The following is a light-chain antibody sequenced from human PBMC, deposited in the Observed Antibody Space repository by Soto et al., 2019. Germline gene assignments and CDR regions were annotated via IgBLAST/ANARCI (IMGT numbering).Light chain of an antibody. CDR2: EVS. J-gene: IGLJ2*01. CDR1: SSDVGGYNY. Sequence: QSVLTQPASVSGSPGQSITISCTGTSSDVGGYNYVSWYQHHPGKAPELLIYEVSNRPSGVSNRFSGSKSGNTASLTISGRQAEDEADYYCSSYTTSSTLVVFGGGTKLTVL. V-gene: IGLV2-14*01. CDR3: SSYTTSSTLVV.